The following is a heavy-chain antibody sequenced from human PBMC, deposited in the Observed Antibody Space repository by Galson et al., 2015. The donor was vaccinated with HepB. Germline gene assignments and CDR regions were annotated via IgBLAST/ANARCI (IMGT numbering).Heavy chain of an antibody. CDR3: ARESGYSASSGYGDAFDI. D-gene: IGHD3-22*01. CDR1: GFTFNNYW. V-gene: IGHV3-74*01. CDR2: INSGGSST. J-gene: IGHJ3*02. Sequence: LRLSCAVSGFTFNNYWMHWVRQAPGKGLVWVSRINSGGSSTNYADSVRGRFTISRDNAKNTLYLQMNSLRAEDTALYYCARESGYSASSGYGDAFDIWGQGTMVTVSS.